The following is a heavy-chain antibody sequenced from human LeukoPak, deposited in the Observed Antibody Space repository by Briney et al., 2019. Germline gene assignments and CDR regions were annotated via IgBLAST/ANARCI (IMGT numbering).Heavy chain of an antibody. Sequence: GGSLRLSCAASGLTFSNAWMSWVRQAPGKGLEWVGRIKSKTDGGTTDYAAPVKGRFTISRDDSKNTLYLQMNSLKTEDTAVYYCTTLGIAVAEDYYYYMDVWGKGTTVTVSS. CDR1: GLTFSNAW. V-gene: IGHV3-15*01. CDR2: IKSKTDGGTT. CDR3: TTLGIAVAEDYYYYMDV. J-gene: IGHJ6*03. D-gene: IGHD6-19*01.